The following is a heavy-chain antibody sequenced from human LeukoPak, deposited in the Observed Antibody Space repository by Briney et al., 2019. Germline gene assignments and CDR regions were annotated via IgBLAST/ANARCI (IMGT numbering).Heavy chain of an antibody. CDR2: INPNSGGT. Sequence: ASVKVSCKASGYTFTGYYMHWVRQAPGQGLEWMGWINPNSGGTNYAQKFQGWVTVTRDTSISTAYMELSRLRSDDTAVYYCAREGIAVAGTNYYYGMDVWGQGTTVTVSS. D-gene: IGHD6-19*01. J-gene: IGHJ6*02. CDR1: GYTFTGYY. CDR3: AREGIAVAGTNYYYGMDV. V-gene: IGHV1-2*04.